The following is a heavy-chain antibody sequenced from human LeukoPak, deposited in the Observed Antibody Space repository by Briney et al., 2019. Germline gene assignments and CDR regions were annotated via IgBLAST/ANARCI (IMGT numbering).Heavy chain of an antibody. CDR3: AKDSDSYHSSGYYYAYFQH. CDR2: SRNKANSYTT. V-gene: IGHV3-72*01. Sequence: PGGSLRLSCAASGFTFSDHYMGWVRQAPGEGLEWVGRSRNKANSYTTEYAASVKGRFASSTDDSTNSLYLQMNSLRDEDTAVYYCAKDSDSYHSSGYYYAYFQHGGQGTLVTVSS. CDR1: GFTFSDHY. J-gene: IGHJ1*01. D-gene: IGHD3-22*01.